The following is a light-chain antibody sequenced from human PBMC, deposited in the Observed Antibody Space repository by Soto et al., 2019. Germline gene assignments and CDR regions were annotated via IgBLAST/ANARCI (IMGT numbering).Light chain of an antibody. J-gene: IGLJ2*01. Sequence: QSVLTQPASVSGSLGQSITISCTGTSTDIGSYQYVSWYQQHPGNAPKLLIYEDINRPSGVSIRFSGSKSATTASLTISGLQAADEADYYCSYYTSSNTLVFGGGTKLTVL. CDR1: STDIGSYQY. CDR3: SYYTSSNTLV. CDR2: EDI. V-gene: IGLV2-14*01.